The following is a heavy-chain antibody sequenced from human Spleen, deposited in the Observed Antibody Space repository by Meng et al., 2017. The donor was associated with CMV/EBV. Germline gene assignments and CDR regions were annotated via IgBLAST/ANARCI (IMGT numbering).Heavy chain of an antibody. CDR1: GYTFTDYY. V-gene: IGHV1-2*02. CDR3: ARGEKCSSSSCYNDPYHYYYYGMDV. Sequence: ASVKVSCKASGYTFTDYYIHWVRQAPGEGLEWVGWIDPDGGDTDYAQKFQGRVTMTRDTSTSTAYMEVSRLRSGDTAVYYCARGEKCSSSSCYNDPYHYYYYGMDVWGQGTTVTVSS. CDR2: IDPDGGDT. D-gene: IGHD2-2*02. J-gene: IGHJ6*02.